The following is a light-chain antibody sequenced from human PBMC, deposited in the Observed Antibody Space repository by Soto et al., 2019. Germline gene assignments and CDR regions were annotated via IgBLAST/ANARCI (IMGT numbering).Light chain of an antibody. J-gene: IGKJ2*01. CDR2: DAS. Sequence: DIQMTQSPSTLSASVGNRVTITCRASQSISRWLAWYQQKPGKAPKFLIYDASNLQSGVPSRFSGSVTGTEFTLTISSLQPDDFATYYCQQYNSYSGYTFGQGTKLEIK. CDR3: QQYNSYSGYT. V-gene: IGKV1-5*01. CDR1: QSISRW.